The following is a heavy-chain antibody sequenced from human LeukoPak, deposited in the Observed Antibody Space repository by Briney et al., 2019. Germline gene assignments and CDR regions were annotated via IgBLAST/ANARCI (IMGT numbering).Heavy chain of an antibody. CDR2: ISSSSSYI. V-gene: IGHV3-21*01. J-gene: IGHJ4*02. D-gene: IGHD6-19*01. CDR3: ARGRSGWSPPIDY. Sequence: GGSLRLSCAASGFTFSSYSMNWVRQAPGKGLEWVSSISSSSSYIYYAGSVKGRFTISRDNAKNSLYLQMNSLRAEDTAVYYCARGRSGWSPPIDYWGQGTLVTVSS. CDR1: GFTFSSYS.